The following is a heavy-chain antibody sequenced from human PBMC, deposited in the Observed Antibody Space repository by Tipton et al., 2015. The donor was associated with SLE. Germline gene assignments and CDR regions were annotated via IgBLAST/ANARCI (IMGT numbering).Heavy chain of an antibody. CDR3: ARDADNQDIHCLFCYGMDV. D-gene: IGHD3-9*01. V-gene: IGHV1-18*01. CDR2: ISAYNGNT. CDR1: GYTFTSYG. Sequence: QLVQSGPEVKKPGASVKVSCKASGYTFTSYGISWVRQAPGQGLEWMGWISAYNGNTNYAQKLQGRVTMTTDTSTSTAYMELRSLRSDDTAVYYCARDADNQDIHCLFCYGMDVWGQGTTVTVSS. J-gene: IGHJ6*02.